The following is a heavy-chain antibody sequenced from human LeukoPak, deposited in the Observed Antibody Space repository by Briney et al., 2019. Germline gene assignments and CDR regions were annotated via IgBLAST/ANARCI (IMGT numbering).Heavy chain of an antibody. CDR1: GGSISSYY. D-gene: IGHD3-9*01. CDR2: IYYSGST. J-gene: IGHJ4*02. Sequence: SETLSLTCTASGGSISSYYWSWIRQPPGKGLEFIGYIYYSGSTNYNPSLKSRVTISVDTSKNQFSLKLSSVTAADTAVYYCARDGILTGYWDYWGQGTLVTVSS. CDR3: ARDGILTGYWDY. V-gene: IGHV4-59*01.